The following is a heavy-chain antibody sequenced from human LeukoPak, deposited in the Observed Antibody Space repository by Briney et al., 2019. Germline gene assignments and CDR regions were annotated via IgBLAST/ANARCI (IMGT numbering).Heavy chain of an antibody. CDR1: GDSISSYY. Sequence: SETLSLTCTVSGDSISSYYWSWIRQPPGKGLEWIGYIYYNGTTNYNPSLKSRVTISVDTSKNQFSLKLSSVTAADTAVYYCASGKVVAASPLWDWGQGTLVTVSS. D-gene: IGHD2-15*01. CDR2: IYYNGTT. V-gene: IGHV4-59*08. CDR3: ASGKVVAASPLWD. J-gene: IGHJ4*02.